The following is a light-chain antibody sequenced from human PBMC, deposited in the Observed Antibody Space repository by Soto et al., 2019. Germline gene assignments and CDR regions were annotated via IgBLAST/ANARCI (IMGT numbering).Light chain of an antibody. CDR2: GAS. Sequence: IVLTHVPCSRSRSPGERATLSCTASQSFSKNYLAWYHQKPGQARRLLIYGASNRATGIPDRFSGSGSGTEFTLTTRSMQPDDLATYSCQHYHHYSTFGQGTKVDIK. CDR1: QSFSKNY. CDR3: QHYHHYST. J-gene: IGKJ1*01. V-gene: IGKV3-20*01.